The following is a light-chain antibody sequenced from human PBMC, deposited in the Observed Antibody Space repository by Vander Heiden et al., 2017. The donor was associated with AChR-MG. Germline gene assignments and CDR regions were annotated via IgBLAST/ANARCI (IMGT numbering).Light chain of an antibody. CDR2: SNN. Sequence: QSVLTQPPSASGTPRQRVTISCSGSSSNIGSNTVNWYQQLPGTAPKLLIYSNNQRPSGVPDRFSGSKSGTSASLAISGLQSEDEADYYCAAWDDSLNGRLVFGGGTKLTVL. V-gene: IGLV1-44*01. CDR3: AAWDDSLNGRLV. J-gene: IGLJ3*02. CDR1: SSNIGSNT.